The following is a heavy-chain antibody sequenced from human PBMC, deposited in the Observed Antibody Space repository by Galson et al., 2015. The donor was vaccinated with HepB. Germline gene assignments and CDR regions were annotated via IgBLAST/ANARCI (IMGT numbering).Heavy chain of an antibody. CDR2: ISYDGSNK. CDR1: GFTFSSYA. D-gene: IGHD3-22*01. V-gene: IGHV3-30-3*01. J-gene: IGHJ4*02. CDR3: ARGLHYYDSSGYLPDY. Sequence: SLRLSCAASGFTFSSYAMHWVRQAPGKGLEWVAVISYDGSNKYYADSVKGRFTISRDNSKNTLYLQMNSLRAEDTAVYYCARGLHYYDSSGYLPDYWGQGTLVTVSS.